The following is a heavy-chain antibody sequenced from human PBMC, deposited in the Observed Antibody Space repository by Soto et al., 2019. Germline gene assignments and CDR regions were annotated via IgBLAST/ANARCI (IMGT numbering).Heavy chain of an antibody. CDR2: IKQDGSEK. CDR1: GFTFSSYW. CDR3: ARAPITIFGVVNSYSWFDP. D-gene: IGHD3-3*01. V-gene: IGHV3-7*04. Sequence: PGGSLRLSCAASGFTFSSYWMSWVRQAPGKGLEWVANIKQDGSEKYYVDSVKGRFTISRDNAKNSLYLQMNSLRAEDTAVYYCARAPITIFGVVNSYSWFDPWGQGTLVTVSS. J-gene: IGHJ5*02.